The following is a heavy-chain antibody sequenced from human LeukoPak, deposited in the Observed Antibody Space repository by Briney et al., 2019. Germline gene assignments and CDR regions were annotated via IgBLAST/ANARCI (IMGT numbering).Heavy chain of an antibody. D-gene: IGHD3-22*01. CDR2: IFSGGST. CDR1: GFTVSSNY. CDR3: ARDRYDSSGLDY. J-gene: IGHJ4*02. V-gene: IGHV3-53*01. Sequence: PGGSLRLSCAASGFTVSSNYMSWVRQAPGKGLEWVSVIFSGGSTYYADSVKGRFTISRDNSKNTLYLQMNSLRAEDTAVYYCARDRYDSSGLDYWGQGTLVTVSS.